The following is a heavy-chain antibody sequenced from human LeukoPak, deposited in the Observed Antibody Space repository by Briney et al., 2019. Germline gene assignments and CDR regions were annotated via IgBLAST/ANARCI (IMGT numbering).Heavy chain of an antibody. CDR2: IKQDGSEK. V-gene: IGHV3-7*01. J-gene: IGHJ6*02. D-gene: IGHD3-10*01. CDR3: ARAGFGEFLYYYYGMDV. CDR1: GFSFSSYW. Sequence: TGGSLRLYCAASGFSFSSYWMSWVRQAPGKGLEWVANIKQDGSEKYYVDSVKGRFTISRDNAKNSLYLQMNSLRAEDTAVYYCARAGFGEFLYYYYGMDVWGQGTTVTVSS.